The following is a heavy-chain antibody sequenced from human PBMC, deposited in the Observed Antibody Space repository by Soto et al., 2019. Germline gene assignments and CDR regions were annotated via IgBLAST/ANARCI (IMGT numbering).Heavy chain of an antibody. V-gene: IGHV1-3*01. D-gene: IGHD3-3*01. J-gene: IGHJ6*02. CDR1: GYTFTSYA. Sequence: ASVKVSCKASGYTFTSYAMHWVRQAPGQRLEWMGWINAGNGNTKYSQKFQGRVTITRVTSASTAYMELSSLRSEDTAVYYCARDRTLYYDFWSGYPTYGMDVWGQGTTVTVSS. CDR2: INAGNGNT. CDR3: ARDRTLYYDFWSGYPTYGMDV.